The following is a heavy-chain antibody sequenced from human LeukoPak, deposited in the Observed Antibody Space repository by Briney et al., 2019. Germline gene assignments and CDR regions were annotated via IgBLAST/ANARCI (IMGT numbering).Heavy chain of an antibody. Sequence: SETLSLTSTVSGVSISSYYWSWIQQVPGKGLEWIGYIYYSGSTTYNPSLKSRVTISVDTSKNQFSLNLSSVTAADTAVYYCARAPPRGSYYRGYFDYWGQGTLVTVSS. V-gene: IGHV4-59*01. J-gene: IGHJ4*02. D-gene: IGHD3-10*01. CDR1: GVSISSYY. CDR2: IYYSGST. CDR3: ARAPPRGSYYRGYFDY.